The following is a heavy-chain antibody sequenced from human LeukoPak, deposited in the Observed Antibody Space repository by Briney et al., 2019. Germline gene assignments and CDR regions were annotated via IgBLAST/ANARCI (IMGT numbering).Heavy chain of an antibody. Sequence: ASVKVSCKASGYTFTGYYMSWVRQAPGQGFEWMGWINPNSGATNCAQKFQGRVTMTRDTSITTAYMEVSGLTFDDTAVYYCARSDEYASEYYLDYWGQGTLVTVSS. CDR3: ARSDEYASEYYLDY. V-gene: IGHV1-2*02. J-gene: IGHJ4*02. CDR2: INPNSGAT. CDR1: GYTFTGYY. D-gene: IGHD2-2*01.